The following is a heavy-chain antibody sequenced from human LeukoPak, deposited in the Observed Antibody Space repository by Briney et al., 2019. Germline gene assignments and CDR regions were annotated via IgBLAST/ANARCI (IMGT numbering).Heavy chain of an antibody. CDR1: RFTFNSYA. CDR3: AKNTQKSWYSSSWYGNWFDP. J-gene: IGHJ5*02. D-gene: IGHD6-13*01. Sequence: GGSLRLSCAASRFTFNSYAMSWVRQAPGKGLEWVSVIGGSNGITFYVGSVKGRFTISRDNSKDTLYLQMNSLRAEDTAVYYCAKNTQKSWYSSSWYGNWFDPWGQGTLVTVSS. V-gene: IGHV3-23*01. CDR2: IGGSNGIT.